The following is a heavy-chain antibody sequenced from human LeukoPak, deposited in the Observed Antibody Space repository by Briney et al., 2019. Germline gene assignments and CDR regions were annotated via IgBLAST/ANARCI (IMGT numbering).Heavy chain of an antibody. J-gene: IGHJ4*02. V-gene: IGHV4-38-2*02. CDR3: ARGGDYYDSSGYSHYFDY. CDR1: AYSISSGYY. CDR2: INHSGST. Sequence: PSETLSLTCTVSAYSISSGYYWGWIRQPPGKGLEWIGEINHSGSTNYNPSLKSRVTISVDKSKNQFSLKLSSVTAADTAVYYCARGGDYYDSSGYSHYFDYWGQGTLVTVSS. D-gene: IGHD3-22*01.